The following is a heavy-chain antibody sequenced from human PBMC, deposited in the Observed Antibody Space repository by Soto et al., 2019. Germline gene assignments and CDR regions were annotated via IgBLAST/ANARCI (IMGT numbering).Heavy chain of an antibody. CDR1: ADSFGTFY. D-gene: IGHD5-18*01. Sequence: QVQLQESGPGLVRPSETLSLTCTVSADSFGTFYWSWIRQSPGRGLEWIGYIYSSGLTKYNPSFGSRVTMSVDTSKKQISLNLNSVTAADTAVYYCARWSDGYTFFFDSWGQGTLVTVSS. CDR2: IYSSGLT. J-gene: IGHJ4*02. V-gene: IGHV4-59*01. CDR3: ARWSDGYTFFFDS.